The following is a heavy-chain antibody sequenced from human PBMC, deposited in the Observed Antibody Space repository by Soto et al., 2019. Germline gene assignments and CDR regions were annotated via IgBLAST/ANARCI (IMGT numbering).Heavy chain of an antibody. CDR1: GYSFTNYW. V-gene: IGHV5-51*01. J-gene: IGHJ6*02. Sequence: GESLKISCKASGYSFTNYWVAWVRQMPGKGLECMGIIYPGDSTTRYGPSFQGQVTISADKSISTAYLQWSSLKASDTATYYCARQNQEGYYYYGVDVWGQGTTVTVSS. CDR2: IYPGDSTT. CDR3: ARQNQEGYYYYGVDV.